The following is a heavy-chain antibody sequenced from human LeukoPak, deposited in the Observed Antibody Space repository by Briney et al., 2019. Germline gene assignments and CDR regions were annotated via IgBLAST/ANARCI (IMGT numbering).Heavy chain of an antibody. Sequence: GASVKVSCKASGYSFTGYYMHWVRQAPGQGLEWMGWINPNSGGTNYAQKCQGRVTMTRDTSISTAYMDLSRLRSDDTAVYYCARGSVVVSGTNWFDPWGQGTLVTVSS. CDR2: INPNSGGT. CDR3: ARGSVVVSGTNWFDP. CDR1: GYSFTGYY. J-gene: IGHJ5*02. D-gene: IGHD2-21*01. V-gene: IGHV1-2*02.